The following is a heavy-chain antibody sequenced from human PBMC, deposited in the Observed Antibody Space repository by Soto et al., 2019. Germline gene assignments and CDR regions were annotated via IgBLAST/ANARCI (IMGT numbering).Heavy chain of an antibody. CDR3: ARMESFGTLNWFDP. CDR1: GYTFINYD. J-gene: IGHJ5*02. CDR2: MNPGSGKA. V-gene: IGHV1-8*02. Sequence: ASVKVSCKASGYTFINYDISWVRQATGQGLEWMGWMNPGSGKAGYANRFQGRVTMTRDASTSTAHLELSSLTSEDTAVYYCARMESFGTLNWFDPWGQGTLVTVSS. D-gene: IGHD1-1*01.